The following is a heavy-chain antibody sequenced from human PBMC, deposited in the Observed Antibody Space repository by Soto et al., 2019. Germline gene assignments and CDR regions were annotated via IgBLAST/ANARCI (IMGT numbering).Heavy chain of an antibody. CDR3: AREVVMITFGGVIATYYFDY. D-gene: IGHD3-16*02. CDR1: GGSISSGGNY. CDR2: IYYSGST. Sequence: SETLSLTCTVSGGSISSGGNYWSWIRQHPGKGLEWIGYIYYSGSTNYNPSLKSRVTISVDTSKNQFSLKLSSVTAADTAVYYCAREVVMITFGGVIATYYFDYWGQGTLVTVSS. J-gene: IGHJ4*02. V-gene: IGHV4-61*08.